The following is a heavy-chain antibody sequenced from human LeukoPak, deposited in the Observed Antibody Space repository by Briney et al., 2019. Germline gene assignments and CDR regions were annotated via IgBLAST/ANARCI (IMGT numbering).Heavy chain of an antibody. CDR2: ISAYKGNT. CDR3: ARGYYDILTGYLTPATSFDP. J-gene: IGHJ5*02. D-gene: IGHD3-9*01. V-gene: IGHV1-18*01. CDR1: GYTFTSYS. Sequence: ASVTVSSMASGYTFTSYSISGGRQAPGQGGGRRGEISAYKGNTNYAQKLQRRVTMTTDTSTSTAYMEPRSLRSDDTAVYYCARGYYDILTGYLTPATSFDPWGQGTLVTVSS.